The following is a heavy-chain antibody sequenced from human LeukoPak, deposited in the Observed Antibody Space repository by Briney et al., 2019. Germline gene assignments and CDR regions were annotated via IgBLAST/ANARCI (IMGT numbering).Heavy chain of an antibody. Sequence: SETLSLTCAVYGGSFSGYYWSWIRQPPGKGLEWIGEINHSGSTNYNPSLKSRVTISVDTSKNQFSLKLSSVTAADTAVYYCARGEARRDDSSGKIKVGKHRRFDYWGQGTLVTVSS. CDR2: INHSGST. D-gene: IGHD3-22*01. CDR3: ARGEARRDDSSGKIKVGKHRRFDY. CDR1: GGSFSGYY. V-gene: IGHV4-34*01. J-gene: IGHJ4*02.